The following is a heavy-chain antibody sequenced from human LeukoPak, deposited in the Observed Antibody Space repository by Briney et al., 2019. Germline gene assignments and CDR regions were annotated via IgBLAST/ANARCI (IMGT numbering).Heavy chain of an antibody. D-gene: IGHD5-12*01. J-gene: IGHJ5*02. CDR3: AREYSGYDVNWFDP. Sequence: SVKVSCKASGGTFSSYAISWVRQAPGQGLEWMGGVIPIFGTANYAQKFQGRVTITADESTSTAYMELSSLRSEDTAVYYCAREYSGYDVNWFDPWGQGTLVTVSS. CDR2: VIPIFGTA. CDR1: GGTFSSYA. V-gene: IGHV1-69*13.